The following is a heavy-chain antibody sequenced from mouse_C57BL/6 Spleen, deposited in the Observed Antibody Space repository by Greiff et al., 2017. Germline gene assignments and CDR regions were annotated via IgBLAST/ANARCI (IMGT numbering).Heavy chain of an antibody. CDR1: GYTFTSYT. V-gene: IGHV1-4*01. D-gene: IGHD6-1*01. CDR3: ARSPSPPYYFDY. CDR2: INPSSGYT. J-gene: IGHJ2*01. Sequence: QVQLQQSGAELARPGASVKMSCKASGYTFTSYTMHWVKQRPGQGLEWIGYINPSSGYTKYNQKFKDKATLTADKSSSTAYMQLSSLTSEDSAVYYCARSPSPPYYFDYWGQGTTLTVSS.